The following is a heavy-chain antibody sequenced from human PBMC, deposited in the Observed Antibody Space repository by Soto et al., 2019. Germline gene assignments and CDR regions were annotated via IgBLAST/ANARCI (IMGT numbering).Heavy chain of an antibody. J-gene: IGHJ6*02. CDR2: ISGNGGTT. D-gene: IGHD1-7*01. CDR1: EFTFSSYA. V-gene: IGHV3-23*01. Sequence: GGSLRLSCAASEFTFSSYAMSWVRQAPGKGLEWVADISGNGGTTNYADSVKGRFTISRNNFKNTLYLEMSSLRADDTAVYYCARDPDRLDLFYYYGMDVWGQGTTVTVSS. CDR3: ARDPDRLDLFYYYGMDV.